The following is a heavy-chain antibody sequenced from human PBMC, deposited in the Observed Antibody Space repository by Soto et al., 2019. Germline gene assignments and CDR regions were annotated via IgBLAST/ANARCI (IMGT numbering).Heavy chain of an antibody. J-gene: IGHJ6*02. CDR1: GGSISSGDYY. Sequence: SETLSLTCTVSGGSISSGDYYWSWIRQPPGKGLEWIGYIYYSGSTYYNPSLKSRVTISVDTSKNQFSLKLSSVTAADTAVYYCAGEHGGNDYYYYYGMDVWGQGTTVTVSS. D-gene: IGHD2-15*01. CDR3: AGEHGGNDYYYYYGMDV. V-gene: IGHV4-30-4*01. CDR2: IYYSGST.